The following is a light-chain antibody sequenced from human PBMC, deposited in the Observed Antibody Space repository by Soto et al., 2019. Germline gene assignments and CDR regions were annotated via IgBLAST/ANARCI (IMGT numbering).Light chain of an antibody. CDR3: AAWDDRLNTPV. V-gene: IGLV1-44*01. Sequence: QAVVTQPPSASGTPGQRVTISCSGSNTNIGSNAVIWYQQLPGTAPKLLIHGNDQRPSGVPDRLSGSKSGTSASLAISGLQSEDEADYYCAAWDDRLNTPVFGGGTKLTVL. CDR1: NTNIGSNA. CDR2: GND. J-gene: IGLJ2*01.